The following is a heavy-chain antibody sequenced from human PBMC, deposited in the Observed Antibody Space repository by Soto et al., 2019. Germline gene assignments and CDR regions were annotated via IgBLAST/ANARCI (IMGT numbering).Heavy chain of an antibody. Sequence: GEYLKISWKGSGYSFTSYWIVLVRQMPEKRLEWMGIIYPGDSDTRYSPSFQGQVTISADKSISTAYLQWSSLKASDTAMYYCARASRYCCFDSCGDHHDLNDVRGQGTTDTGSS. CDR2: IYPGDSDT. CDR1: GYSFTSYW. CDR3: ARASRYCCFDSCGDHHDLNDV. V-gene: IGHV5-51*01. D-gene: IGHD2-15*01. J-gene: IGHJ6*02.